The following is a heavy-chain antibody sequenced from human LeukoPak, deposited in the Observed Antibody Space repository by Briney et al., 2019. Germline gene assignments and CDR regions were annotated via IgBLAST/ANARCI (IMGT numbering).Heavy chain of an antibody. D-gene: IGHD3-16*01. CDR3: ARRGDGPRSSLWGEGRPGYYFDY. J-gene: IGHJ4*02. Sequence: QTGGSLRLSCAASGFTFSSYWMSWVRQAPGKGLEWVANTKQDGSEKYYVDSVRGRFTISRENAKNSLYLQMNSLRAEDTAVYYCARRGDGPRSSLWGEGRPGYYFDYWGQGTLVTVSS. CDR1: GFTFSSYW. CDR2: TKQDGSEK. V-gene: IGHV3-7*01.